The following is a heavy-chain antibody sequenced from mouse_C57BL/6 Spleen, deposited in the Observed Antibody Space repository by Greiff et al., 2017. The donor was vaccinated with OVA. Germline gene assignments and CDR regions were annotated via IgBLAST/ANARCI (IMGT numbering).Heavy chain of an antibody. CDR2: ISDGGSYT. CDR3: ARDDYGNYGWYFDG. Sequence: EVKLVESGGGLVKPGGSLKLSCAASGFTFSSYAMSWVRQTPEKRLEWVATISDGGSYTYYPDNVKGRFTISRDNAKNNLYLQMSHLKSEDTAMYYCARDDYGNYGWYFDGWGTGTTVTAAS. D-gene: IGHD2-1*01. V-gene: IGHV5-4*01. J-gene: IGHJ1*03. CDR1: GFTFSSYA.